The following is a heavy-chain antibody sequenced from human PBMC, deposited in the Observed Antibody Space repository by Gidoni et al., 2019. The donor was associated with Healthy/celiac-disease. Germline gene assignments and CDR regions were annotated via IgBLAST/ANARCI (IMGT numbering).Heavy chain of an antibody. CDR3: ARVWGIAAARFDY. CDR2: INHSGST. J-gene: IGHJ4*02. V-gene: IGHV4-34*01. CDR1: GGSFSGYY. Sequence: QVQLQQWGAGLLKPSETLSLTCAVSGGSFSGYYWSWIRQPPGKGLEWIGEINHSGSTNYNPSLKSRVTISVDTSKNQFSLKLSSVTAADTAVYYCARVWGIAAARFDYWGQGTLVTVSS. D-gene: IGHD6-13*01.